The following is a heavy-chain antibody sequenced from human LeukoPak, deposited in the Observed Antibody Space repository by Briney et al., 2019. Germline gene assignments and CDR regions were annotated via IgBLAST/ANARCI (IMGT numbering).Heavy chain of an antibody. Sequence: SETLSLTCTVSGGSIGTYYWSWIRQPPGKGLEWIGYIYYNGYTDYNPSLKSRVTISLHTSKNQFSLKLSSVNAADTAVYYCARDRHWTNDWVFDYWGQGTLVTVSS. V-gene: IGHV4-59*01. CDR3: ARDRHWTNDWVFDY. CDR2: IYYNGYT. D-gene: IGHD1/OR15-1a*01. CDR1: GGSIGTYY. J-gene: IGHJ4*02.